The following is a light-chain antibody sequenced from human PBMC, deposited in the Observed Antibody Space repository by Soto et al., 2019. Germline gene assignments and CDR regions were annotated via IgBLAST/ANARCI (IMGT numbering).Light chain of an antibody. CDR2: YNN. J-gene: IGLJ2*01. V-gene: IGLV1-40*01. CDR1: GSNIGAGYD. Sequence: QAVVTQPPSVSGAPGQRVTISCTGSGSNIGAGYDVHWYQQLPGTAPKLLIYYNNNRPSGVPDRFSGSKSGTSASLAITGLQAEDEADYYCQSYDSSLSGSVFGGGTNLTVL. CDR3: QSYDSSLSGSV.